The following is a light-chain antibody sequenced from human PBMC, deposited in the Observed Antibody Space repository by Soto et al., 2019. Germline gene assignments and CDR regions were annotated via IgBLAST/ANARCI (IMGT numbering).Light chain of an antibody. V-gene: IGLV1-47*02. CDR3: AAWDDNLNAYV. CDR1: SSNIGSNY. Sequence: QSVLTQPPSVSAAPGQRVTISCSGSSSNIGSNYVSWYQHLPGTAPKLLIYLGDQRASGVSDRFSGSKSGTSASLAINGLRSDDEADYYCAAWDDNLNAYVFGSGTQLTVL. J-gene: IGLJ1*01. CDR2: LGD.